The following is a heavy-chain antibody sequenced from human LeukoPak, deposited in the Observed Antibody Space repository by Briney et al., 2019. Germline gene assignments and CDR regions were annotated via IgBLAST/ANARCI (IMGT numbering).Heavy chain of an antibody. D-gene: IGHD2-21*02. CDR2: IYSGGST. V-gene: IGHV3-53*01. Sequence: GGSLRVYCAASGFTVSSNYISWVREAPGKGLVWVSVIYSGGSTYCADSVKGRFTISRVNSKNTLYLQMNSLRAEDTAVYYSARRLYCFYYWSQGTLVTISS. CDR3: ARRLYCFYY. CDR1: GFTVSSNY. J-gene: IGHJ4*02.